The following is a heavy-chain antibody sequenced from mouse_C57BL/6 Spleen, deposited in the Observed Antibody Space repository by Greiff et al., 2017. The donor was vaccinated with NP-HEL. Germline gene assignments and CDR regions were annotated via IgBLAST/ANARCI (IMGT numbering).Heavy chain of an antibody. CDR3: ALLHYFDY. Sequence: VQLKESGPELVKPGASVKMSCKASGYTFTDYNMHWVKQSHGKSLEWIGYINPNNGGTSYNQKFKGKATLTVNKSSSTAYMELRSLTSEDSAVYYCALLHYFDYWGQGTTLTVSS. CDR1: GYTFTDYN. D-gene: IGHD1-1*01. J-gene: IGHJ2*01. CDR2: INPNNGGT. V-gene: IGHV1-22*01.